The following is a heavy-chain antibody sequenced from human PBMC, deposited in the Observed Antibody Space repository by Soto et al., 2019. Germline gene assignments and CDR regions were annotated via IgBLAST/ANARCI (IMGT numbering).Heavy chain of an antibody. Sequence: PSETLSLTCTVSGGSISSYYWSWIRQPPGKGLEWIGYIYYSGSTNYNPSLKSRVTISVDTSKNQFSLKLSSVTAADTAVYYCARVRREYSGYDFYYYYYYMDVWGKGTTVTVSS. V-gene: IGHV4-59*12. CDR2: IYYSGST. CDR3: ARVRREYSGYDFYYYYYYMDV. J-gene: IGHJ6*03. D-gene: IGHD5-12*01. CDR1: GGSISSYY.